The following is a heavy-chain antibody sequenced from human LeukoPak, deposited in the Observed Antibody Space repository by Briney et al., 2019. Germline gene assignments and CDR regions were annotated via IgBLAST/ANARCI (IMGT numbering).Heavy chain of an antibody. J-gene: IGHJ4*02. CDR1: GGTFSSYA. V-gene: IGHV1-69*05. CDR3: ASTDMVMGYYFDY. CDR2: IIPIFGTA. D-gene: IGHD5-12*01. Sequence: SVKVSCKASGGTFSSYAISWVQQAPGQGLEWMGRIIPIFGTANYAQKFQGRVTITTDESTSTAYMELSSLRSEDTAVYYCASTDMVMGYYFDYWGQGTLVTVSS.